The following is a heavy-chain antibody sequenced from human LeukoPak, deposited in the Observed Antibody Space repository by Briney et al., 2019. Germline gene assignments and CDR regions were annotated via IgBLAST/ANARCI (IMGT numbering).Heavy chain of an antibody. CDR2: ISNSDDGR. CDR3: AKGMTTVTTPFDY. V-gene: IGHV3-23*01. D-gene: IGHD4-17*01. J-gene: IGHJ4*02. Sequence: GGSLRLSCAASGFTFSSYAMSWVRQAPGKGLEWVSAISNSDDGRYYADSAKGRFTISRDNSKNTLYLQMNSLRAEDTAVYYCAKGMTTVTTPFDYWGQGTLVTVSS. CDR1: GFTFSSYA.